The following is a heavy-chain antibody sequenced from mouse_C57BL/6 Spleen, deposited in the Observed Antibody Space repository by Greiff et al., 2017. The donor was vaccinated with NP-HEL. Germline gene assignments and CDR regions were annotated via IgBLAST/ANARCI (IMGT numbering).Heavy chain of an antibody. Sequence: EVQLVESGGGLVKPGGSLKLSCAASGFTFSDYGMHWVRQAPEKGLEWVAYISSGSSTIYYADTVKGRFTISRDNAKNTLFLQMTSLRSEDTAMYYCARRDKGAWFAYWGQGTLVTVSA. CDR1: GFTFSDYG. D-gene: IGHD3-3*01. CDR3: ARRDKGAWFAY. V-gene: IGHV5-17*01. CDR2: ISSGSSTI. J-gene: IGHJ3*01.